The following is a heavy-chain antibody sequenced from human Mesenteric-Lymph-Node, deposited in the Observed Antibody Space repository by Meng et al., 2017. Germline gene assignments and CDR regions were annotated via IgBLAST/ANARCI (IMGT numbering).Heavy chain of an antibody. J-gene: IGHJ6*02. D-gene: IGHD3-3*01. CDR1: GASTTSYY. V-gene: IGHV4-59*01. Sequence: SETLSLTCTVSGASTTSYYWSWIRQPPGKGLEWIGYVFHSGTTNYNPSLKSRVTISLDTSKNQFSLQLSSVTAADTAVYYCASGIPRITIFGVVRYYYYGMDVWGQGTTVTVSS. CDR3: ASGIPRITIFGVVRYYYYGMDV. CDR2: VFHSGTT.